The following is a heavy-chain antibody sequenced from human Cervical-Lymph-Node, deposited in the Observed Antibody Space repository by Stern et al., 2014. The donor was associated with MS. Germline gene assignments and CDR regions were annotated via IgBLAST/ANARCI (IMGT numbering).Heavy chain of an antibody. CDR1: GFSFSRYA. CDR2: LWMDGSNP. Sequence: VQLVESGGGVVQPGRSLRLSCAASGFSFSRYAMHWVRQAPGKGLEWVALLWMDGSNPYYSDSGRGLFTISRDNFKNTLYLQMSSLRAEDTAVYYCASAYSSSHYYFDYWGQGTLVTVSS. J-gene: IGHJ4*02. D-gene: IGHD6-13*01. V-gene: IGHV3-33*01. CDR3: ASAYSSSHYYFDY.